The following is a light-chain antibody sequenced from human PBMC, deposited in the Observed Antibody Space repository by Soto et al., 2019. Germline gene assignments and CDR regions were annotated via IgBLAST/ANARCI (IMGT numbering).Light chain of an antibody. CDR2: EAS. V-gene: IGKV1-13*02. J-gene: IGKJ1*01. CDR1: QGINSF. CDR3: QQYDSYSPT. Sequence: AIQLTQSPSSLSASVGDRVTITCRVSQGINSFLAWYQQKPGKAPKLLIFEASRLEGGVPSRFSGSGSGTEFTLTIDSLQPDDFATYYCQQYDSYSPTFGQGTRVEFK.